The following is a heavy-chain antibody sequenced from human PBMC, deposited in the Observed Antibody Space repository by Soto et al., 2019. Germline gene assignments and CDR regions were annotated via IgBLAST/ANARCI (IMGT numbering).Heavy chain of an antibody. Sequence: PSVSLCLTCTVSGDPLSSYYWSWIRQPPAKGLECVAYIYNSRSTNYTAPLNSRVTIAALTSNIPASRGLSTVAAADTTVYYCAPGGCRATIFSCMLDV. V-gene: IGHV4-59*01. CDR3: APGGCRATIFSCMLDV. D-gene: IGHD2-8*01. CDR2: IYNSRST. J-gene: IGHJ6*01. CDR1: GDPLSSYY.